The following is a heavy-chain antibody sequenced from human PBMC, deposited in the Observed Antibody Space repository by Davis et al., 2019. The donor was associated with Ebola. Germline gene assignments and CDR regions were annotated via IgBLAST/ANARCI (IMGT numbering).Heavy chain of an antibody. V-gene: IGHV3-48*02. Sequence: GESLKISCAASGFTFSSYSMNWVRQAPEKGLEWVSYISSSSSTIYYADSVKGRFTISRDNAKNSLYLQMNSLRDEDTAVYYCARVGYSYGYGYYYYGMDVWGQGTTVTVSS. D-gene: IGHD5-18*01. CDR3: ARVGYSYGYGYYYYGMDV. CDR1: GFTFSSYS. J-gene: IGHJ6*02. CDR2: ISSSSSTI.